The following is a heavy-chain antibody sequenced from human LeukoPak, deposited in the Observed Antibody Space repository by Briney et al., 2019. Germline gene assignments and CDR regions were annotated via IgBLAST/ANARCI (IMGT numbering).Heavy chain of an antibody. CDR3: ARATAMALHWGFDP. Sequence: SETLSLTCAVYGGSFSGYYWSWIRQPPGKGLEWIGEINHSGSTNYNPPRKSRVTISVNTSKNQFSLKPSSVTAADTAVYYCARATAMALHWGFDPWGQGTLVTVSS. CDR1: GGSFSGYY. CDR2: INHSGST. V-gene: IGHV4-34*01. D-gene: IGHD5-18*01. J-gene: IGHJ5*02.